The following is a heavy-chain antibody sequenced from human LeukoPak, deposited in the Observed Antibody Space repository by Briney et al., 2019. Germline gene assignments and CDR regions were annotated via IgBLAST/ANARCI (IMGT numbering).Heavy chain of an antibody. CDR3: ARGSSASNTFDY. Sequence: SETLSLTCTVSGGSISSYYWSWIRQPPGKGLEWIGYIYYSGSTNYNPSLKSRVTISVDTSKNQFSLKLSSVTAADTAVYYCARGSSASNTFDYWGQGTLVTVSS. J-gene: IGHJ4*02. CDR2: IYYSGST. CDR1: GGSISSYY. D-gene: IGHD6-6*01. V-gene: IGHV4-59*01.